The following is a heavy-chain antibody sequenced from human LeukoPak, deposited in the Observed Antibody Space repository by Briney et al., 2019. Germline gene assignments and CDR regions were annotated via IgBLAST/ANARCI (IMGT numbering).Heavy chain of an antibody. J-gene: IGHJ4*02. V-gene: IGHV3-23*01. CDR1: GFTFSSYA. CDR2: ISGSGGST. Sequence: GGSLRLSCAASGFTFSSYAMSGVRQAPGKGRECVSGISGSGGSTYYADSVKGRFTTSRDNSKNTLYLQMNSLRAEDTAVYYCAKLYEQWIQLWKRVDYWGQGTLVTVSS. D-gene: IGHD5-18*01. CDR3: AKLYEQWIQLWKRVDY.